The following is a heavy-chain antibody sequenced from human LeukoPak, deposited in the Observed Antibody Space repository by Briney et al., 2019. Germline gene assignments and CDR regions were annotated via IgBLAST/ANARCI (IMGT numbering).Heavy chain of an antibody. CDR2: IDHSGST. CDR1: GYSISSGYY. CDR3: ARGATNWFDP. V-gene: IGHV4-38-2*02. Sequence: SETLSLTCTVSGYSISSGYYWGWMRQPPGKGLEWTGSIDHSGSTYYNPSLKSRITISVDTSKNQFSLKLSSVTAADTAVYYCARGATNWFDPWGQGTLVTVSS. J-gene: IGHJ5*02.